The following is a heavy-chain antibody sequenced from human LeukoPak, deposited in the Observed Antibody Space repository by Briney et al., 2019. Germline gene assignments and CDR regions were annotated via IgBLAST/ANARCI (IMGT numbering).Heavy chain of an antibody. J-gene: IGHJ4*02. CDR1: GSSISSSSYY. D-gene: IGHD3-22*01. CDR3: ARLYYDSSGYYQICYFDY. V-gene: IGHV4-39*01. Sequence: PSETLSLTCTVSGSSISSSSYYWGWIRQPPGKGLEWIGSIYYSGSTYYNPSLKSRVTISVDTSKNQFSLNLSSVTAADTAVYYCARLYYDSSGYYQICYFDYWGQGTLVAVSS. CDR2: IYYSGST.